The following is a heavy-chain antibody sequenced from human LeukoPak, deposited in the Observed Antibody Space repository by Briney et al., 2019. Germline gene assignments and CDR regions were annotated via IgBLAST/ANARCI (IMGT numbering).Heavy chain of an antibody. CDR3: AKDKRYSSSWYYFDY. Sequence: GRSLRLSCAVSGFTFDDYAMHWVRQAPGKGLEWVSGISWNSGSIGYADSVKGRFTISRDNAKNSLYLQMNSLRAEDTALYYCAKDKRYSSSWYYFDYWGQGTLVTVSS. CDR2: ISWNSGSI. J-gene: IGHJ4*02. V-gene: IGHV3-9*01. D-gene: IGHD6-13*01. CDR1: GFTFDDYA.